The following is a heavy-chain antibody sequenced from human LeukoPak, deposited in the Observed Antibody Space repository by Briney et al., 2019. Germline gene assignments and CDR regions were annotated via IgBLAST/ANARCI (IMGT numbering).Heavy chain of an antibody. CDR3: ASGERITVIVVSSYFDY. Sequence: GASVKVSCKASGYTFTDYYIHWVRQAPGQGLEWMGLINPNSGGTNYAQKFQGRVTMTRDTSISTAYMEVSRLRSDDAAVYYCASGERITVIVVSSYFDYWGQGTLVTVSS. D-gene: IGHD3-22*01. CDR1: GYTFTDYY. J-gene: IGHJ4*02. CDR2: INPNSGGT. V-gene: IGHV1-2*02.